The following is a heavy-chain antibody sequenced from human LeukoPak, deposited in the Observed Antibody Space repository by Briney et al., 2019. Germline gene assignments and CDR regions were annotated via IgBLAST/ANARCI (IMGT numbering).Heavy chain of an antibody. CDR1: GFTFSSYG. Sequence: GGSLRLSCAASGFTFSSYGMHWVRQAPGKGLEWVAVISYDGSNKYYADSVKGRFTISRDNSKNTLYLQMNSLRAEDTAVYYCARDYGYYYGSGSYYIPDWGQGTLVTVSS. V-gene: IGHV3-30-3*01. D-gene: IGHD3-10*01. CDR2: ISYDGSNK. J-gene: IGHJ4*02. CDR3: ARDYGYYYGSGSYYIPD.